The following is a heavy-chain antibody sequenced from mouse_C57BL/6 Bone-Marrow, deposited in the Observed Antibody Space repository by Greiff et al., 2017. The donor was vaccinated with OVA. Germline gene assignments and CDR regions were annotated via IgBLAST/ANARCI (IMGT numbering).Heavy chain of an antibody. J-gene: IGHJ3*01. Sequence: VQLQQSGAELVRPGASVTLSCKASGYTFTDYEMHWVKQTPVHGLEWIGAIDTETGGTAYNPKFKGKAILTADKSSSTAYMELRCLPSEVAAVYYCTRSTPAWFAYWGQGTLVTVSA. CDR3: TRSTPAWFAY. V-gene: IGHV1-15*01. CDR2: IDTETGGT. CDR1: GYTFTDYE.